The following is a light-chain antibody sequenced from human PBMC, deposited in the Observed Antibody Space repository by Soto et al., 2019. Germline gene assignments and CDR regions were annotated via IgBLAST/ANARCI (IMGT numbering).Light chain of an antibody. CDR2: EVN. CDR1: SSDVGGYNF. J-gene: IGLJ3*02. Sequence: QSALTQPPSASGSPGQSVTISCTGTSSDVGGYNFVSWYQQHPGKAPKLMISEVNKRPSGVPDRFSGSKSGNTASLTVSGLQAEDEADYYCNSYAGTNNWVFGGGTKVTVL. CDR3: NSYAGTNNWV. V-gene: IGLV2-8*01.